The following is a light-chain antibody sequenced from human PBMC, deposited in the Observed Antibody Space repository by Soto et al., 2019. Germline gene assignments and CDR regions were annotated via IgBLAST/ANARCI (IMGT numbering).Light chain of an antibody. J-gene: IGKJ4*01. CDR2: DAS. CDR3: QQRSNWPSDLLT. Sequence: EIVLTQSPATLSLSPGERATLSCRASQSVSSYLAWYQQKPGQAPRLLIYDASNRATGIPARFSGSGSGTDFTLTISSLEPEDFAVYYCQQRSNWPSDLLTFGGGTKVEIK. V-gene: IGKV3-11*01. CDR1: QSVSSY.